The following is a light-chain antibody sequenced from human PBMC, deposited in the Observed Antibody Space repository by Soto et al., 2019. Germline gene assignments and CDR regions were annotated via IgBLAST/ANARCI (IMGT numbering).Light chain of an antibody. J-gene: IGLJ2*01. Sequence: QSALTQPRSVSGSPGQSVPISCTGTSSDVGAYDYVSWYQQDPGKAPKVLIYDVSERPSGVPDRFSGSKSDNTASLTISGLQAEDEADYYCSSYAGSYTFVVFGGGTKLTVL. CDR2: DVS. CDR3: SSYAGSYTFVV. CDR1: SSDVGAYDY. V-gene: IGLV2-11*01.